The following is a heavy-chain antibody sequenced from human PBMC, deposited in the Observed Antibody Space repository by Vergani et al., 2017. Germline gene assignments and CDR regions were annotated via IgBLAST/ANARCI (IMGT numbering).Heavy chain of an antibody. CDR3: ERSGDSSGYDYWYFDL. Sequence: QVQLVQSGAEVKKPGSSVKVSCKASGGTFSSYAISWVRQAPGQGLEWMGRIIPIFGTANSAQKFQGRVTITADESTSTAYMGLSSLRYEATAVYYCERSGDSSGYDYWYFDLWGRGTLVTVSS. V-gene: IGHV1-69*13. D-gene: IGHD3-22*01. CDR2: IIPIFGTA. J-gene: IGHJ2*01. CDR1: GGTFSSYA.